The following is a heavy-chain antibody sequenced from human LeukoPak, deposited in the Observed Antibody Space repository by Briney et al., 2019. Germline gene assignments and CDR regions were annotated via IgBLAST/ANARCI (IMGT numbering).Heavy chain of an antibody. CDR1: GYTFTSYY. J-gene: IGHJ4*02. Sequence: GASVKVSCKASGYTFTSYYMHWVRQAPGQGLEWMGIINPSGGSTSYAQKFQGRVTMTRDTSTSTVYMELSSLRSEDTAVYYCAYSRMVRGVIRKVDYWGPGILVTVSS. D-gene: IGHD3-10*01. CDR3: AYSRMVRGVIRKVDY. V-gene: IGHV1-46*01. CDR2: INPSGGST.